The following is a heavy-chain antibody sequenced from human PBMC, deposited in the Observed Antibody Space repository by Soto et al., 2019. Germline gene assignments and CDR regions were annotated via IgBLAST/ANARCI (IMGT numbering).Heavy chain of an antibody. CDR3: ARDHQIPGGYTHYYYYGMDV. D-gene: IGHD5-12*01. Sequence: QVQLVESGGGVVQPGRSLRLSCAASGFTFSSYGMHWVRQAPGKGLEWVAVIWYDGSNKYYADSVKGRFTISRDNSKNTLYLQMNSLRAEDTAVYYCARDHQIPGGYTHYYYYGMDVWGQGTTVTVSS. V-gene: IGHV3-33*01. CDR1: GFTFSSYG. CDR2: IWYDGSNK. J-gene: IGHJ6*02.